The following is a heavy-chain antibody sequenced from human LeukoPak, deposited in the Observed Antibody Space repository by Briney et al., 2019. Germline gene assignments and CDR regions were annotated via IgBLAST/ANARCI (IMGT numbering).Heavy chain of an antibody. CDR3: ARGFPPRRNYDRSGYYSYFFDY. CDR1: EYTFTGYY. D-gene: IGHD3-22*01. J-gene: IGHJ4*02. V-gene: IGHV1-2*02. Sequence: ASVKVSCKASEYTFTGYYIHWVRQAPGQGLEWMGWIDPNTGDSNYVQKFQGRVTMTRDTSISTAYMELSRLRSDDTAVFYCARGFPPRRNYDRSGYYSYFFDYWGQGTLVTVSS. CDR2: IDPNTGDS.